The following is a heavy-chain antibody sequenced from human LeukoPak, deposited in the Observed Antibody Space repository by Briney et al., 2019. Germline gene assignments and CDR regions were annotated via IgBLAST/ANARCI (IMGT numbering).Heavy chain of an antibody. D-gene: IGHD3-16*01. J-gene: IGHJ4*02. V-gene: IGHV1-18*01. CDR1: GYTFTSYG. Sequence: ASVKASCKAAGYTFTSYGISWVRQAPGQGLEWMGWISAYNGNTHYAQKLQGRVTLTTDTSTSTAYMELRSLTSDDTAVYFCARDTKTTTMAGGNDYWGQGTLVTVSS. CDR3: ARDTKTTTMAGGNDY. CDR2: ISAYNGNT.